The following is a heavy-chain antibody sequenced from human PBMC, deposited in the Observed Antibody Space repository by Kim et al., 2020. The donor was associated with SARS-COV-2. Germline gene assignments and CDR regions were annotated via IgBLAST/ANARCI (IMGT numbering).Heavy chain of an antibody. CDR1: GFTFSSYA. CDR2: ISYDGSNK. J-gene: IGHJ4*02. Sequence: GGSLRLSCAASGFTFSSYAMHWVRQAPGKGLEGVAVISYDGSNKYYADSVKGRFTISRDNSKSTLYLQMNSLRTDDTAVHYCARGQLSLVGGGDYWGQGTPVTVSS. CDR3: ARGQLSLVGGGDY. D-gene: IGHD6-13*01. V-gene: IGHV3-30-3*01.